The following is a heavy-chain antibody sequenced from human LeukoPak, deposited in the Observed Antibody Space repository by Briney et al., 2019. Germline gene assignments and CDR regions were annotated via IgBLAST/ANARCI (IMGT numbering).Heavy chain of an antibody. CDR2: IYHSGST. V-gene: IGHV4-30-2*01. CDR3: VKNGDYFLAH. CDR1: GGSISSGGYY. J-gene: IGHJ4*02. Sequence: SETLSLTCTVSGGSISSGGYYWSWIRQPPGKGLEWIGYIYHSGSTYYNPSLKSRVTIPVDRSKNQFSLKLSSVTAADTAVYYCVKNGDYFLAHWGQGTLVTVSS. D-gene: IGHD4-17*01.